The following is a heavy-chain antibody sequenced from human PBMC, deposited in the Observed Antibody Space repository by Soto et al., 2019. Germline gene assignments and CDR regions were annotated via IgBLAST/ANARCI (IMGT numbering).Heavy chain of an antibody. CDR3: ARAWGYYFDC. CDR2: IYYSGST. J-gene: IGHJ4*02. V-gene: IGHV4-59*01. Sequence: QVQLQESGPGLVKPSETLSLTCTVSGGSISSYYWSWIRQPPGKGLEWIGYIYYSGSTNYNPSLESRLTISADTSKNQFSLKLSSVTAADTAVYYCARAWGYYFDCWGQGTLVTVSS. D-gene: IGHD3-16*01. CDR1: GGSISSYY.